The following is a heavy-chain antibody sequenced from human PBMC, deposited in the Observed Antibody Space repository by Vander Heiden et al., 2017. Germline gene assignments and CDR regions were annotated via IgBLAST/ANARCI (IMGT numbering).Heavy chain of an antibody. CDR1: GGTFSSYA. D-gene: IGHD5-12*01. V-gene: IGHV1-69*01. Sequence: VQLVQSGAEVKKPGSSVKVSCKASGGTFSSYAISWVRQAPGQGLEWMGGIIPIFGTANYAQKFQCRVTITADESTSTAYMELSSLRSEDTAVYYCARVMGSSGPKGYYYYYGMDVWGQGTTVTVSS. CDR3: ARVMGSSGPKGYYYYYGMDV. CDR2: IIPIFGTA. J-gene: IGHJ6*02.